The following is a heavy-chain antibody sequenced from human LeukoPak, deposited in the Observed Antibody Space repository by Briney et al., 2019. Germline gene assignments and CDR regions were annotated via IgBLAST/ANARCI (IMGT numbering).Heavy chain of an antibody. CDR1: GFTVSSNY. CDR2: IKQDGGEK. J-gene: IGHJ4*02. V-gene: IGHV3-7*01. Sequence: GGSLRLSCAASGFTVSSNYMSWVRQAPGKGLEWVANIKQDGGEKYYVGSVKGRFTISRDNAKNSLYLQMNSLRAEDTAVYYCARQRAGFTVTTSDYWGQGTLVTVSS. D-gene: IGHD4-17*01. CDR3: ARQRAGFTVTTSDY.